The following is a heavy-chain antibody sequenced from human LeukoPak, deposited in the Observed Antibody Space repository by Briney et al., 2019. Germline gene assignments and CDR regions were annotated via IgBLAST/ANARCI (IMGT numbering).Heavy chain of an antibody. J-gene: IGHJ4*02. V-gene: IGHV3-11*01. Sequence: GGSLRLSCAVSGFTVSSNYMTWVRQAPGKGLEWVSYISSSGSTIYYADSVKGRFTISRDNAKNSLYLQMNSLRAEDTAVYYCARVLFGLPGYWGQGTLVTVSS. CDR1: GFTVSSNY. D-gene: IGHD3/OR15-3a*01. CDR3: ARVLFGLPGY. CDR2: ISSSGSTI.